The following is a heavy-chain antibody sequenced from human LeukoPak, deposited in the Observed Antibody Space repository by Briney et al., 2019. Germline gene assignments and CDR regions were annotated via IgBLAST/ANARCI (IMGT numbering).Heavy chain of an antibody. Sequence: GGSLRLSCAASGFTFSSYAMSWVRQAPGKGLEWASAISGSGGSTYYADSVKGRFTISRDNSKNTLYLQMNSLRAEDTAVYYCAKRQEYSGSYNAFDIWGQGTMVSVSS. J-gene: IGHJ3*02. CDR2: ISGSGGST. CDR1: GFTFSSYA. D-gene: IGHD1-26*01. V-gene: IGHV3-23*01. CDR3: AKRQEYSGSYNAFDI.